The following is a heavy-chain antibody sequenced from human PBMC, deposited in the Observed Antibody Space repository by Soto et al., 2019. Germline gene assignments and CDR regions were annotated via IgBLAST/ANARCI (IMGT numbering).Heavy chain of an antibody. CDR2: VYSDGNT. J-gene: IGHJ4*02. CDR3: AREVNWNYGGRTYYMDY. D-gene: IGHD1-7*01. V-gene: IGHV3-53*02. Sequence: VQLVESGGGLIQPGGSLRLSCAASGLSVSTNYMIWVRQAPGKGLEWVSVVYSDGNTYYADSVKGRFTVSRDHSKNTVYLQMDGLRAEDTAVYFCAREVNWNYGGRTYYMDYSGQGTLVTVSS. CDR1: GLSVSTNY.